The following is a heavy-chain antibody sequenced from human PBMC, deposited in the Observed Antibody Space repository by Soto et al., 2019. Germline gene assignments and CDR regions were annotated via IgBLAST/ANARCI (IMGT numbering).Heavy chain of an antibody. CDR3: AKDPRWLRSFDY. V-gene: IGHV3-23*01. CDR1: GFTFSNFA. CDR2: ISGGGGT. D-gene: IGHD5-12*01. Sequence: GGSLRLSCAASGFTFSNFAMSWVRQTPGKGLEWVSAISGGGGTYYADSVKGRFTISRDNSKNMLYLQMNSLRADDTAVYYCAKDPRWLRSFDYWGHGTLVTVSS. J-gene: IGHJ4*01.